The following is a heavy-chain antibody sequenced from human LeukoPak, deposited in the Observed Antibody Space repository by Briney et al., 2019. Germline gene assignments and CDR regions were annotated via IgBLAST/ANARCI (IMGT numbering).Heavy chain of an antibody. CDR1: GGSFSGYY. CDR3: ATYTATVTGGFDY. Sequence: SETLSLTCAVYGGSFSGYYWSWIRQPPGKGREWIGEINHSGSTNYNPSLKSRVTISVDTSKNQFSLKLSSVTAADTAVYYCATYTATVTGGFDYWGQGTLVTVSS. CDR2: INHSGST. V-gene: IGHV4-34*01. J-gene: IGHJ4*02. D-gene: IGHD5-18*01.